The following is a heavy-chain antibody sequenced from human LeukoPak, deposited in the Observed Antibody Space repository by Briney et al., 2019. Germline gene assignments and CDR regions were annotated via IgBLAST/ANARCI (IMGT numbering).Heavy chain of an antibody. V-gene: IGHV1-46*01. Sequence: ASVKVSCKASGYTFTCYYMHWVRQAPGQGLEWMGITNPSGGSTSYAQKFQGRVTMTRDTSTSTVYMELSSLRSEDTAVYYCARDWEYCSGGSCYRYPFDYWGQGTLVTVSS. J-gene: IGHJ4*02. CDR1: GYTFTCYY. D-gene: IGHD2-15*01. CDR2: TNPSGGST. CDR3: ARDWEYCSGGSCYRYPFDY.